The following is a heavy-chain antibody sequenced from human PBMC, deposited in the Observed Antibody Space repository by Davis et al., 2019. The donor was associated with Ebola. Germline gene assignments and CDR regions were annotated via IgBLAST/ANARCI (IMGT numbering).Heavy chain of an antibody. Sequence: GESLKISCAASGFTFSDYYMSWIRQAPGKGLEWVSYISSSGSTIFYADSVKGRFTISRDNAKNSLYLQMNSLRAEDTAVYYCARDGYCSGGSCYSGFDWFDPWGQGTLVTVSS. J-gene: IGHJ5*02. CDR3: ARDGYCSGGSCYSGFDWFDP. CDR2: ISSSGSTI. D-gene: IGHD2-15*01. V-gene: IGHV3-11*04. CDR1: GFTFSDYY.